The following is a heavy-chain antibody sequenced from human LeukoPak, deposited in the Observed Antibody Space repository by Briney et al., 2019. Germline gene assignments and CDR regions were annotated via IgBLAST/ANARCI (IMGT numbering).Heavy chain of an antibody. V-gene: IGHV4-34*01. CDR2: INHSGST. CDR1: GGSFSGYY. J-gene: IGHJ4*02. Sequence: HPSETLSLTCAVYGGSFSGYYWSWIRQPPGKGLEWIGEINHSGSTNYNPSLKSRVTISVDTSKNQFSLKLSSVTAADTAVYYCAREGSGSSSYYQGDPFDYWGQGTLVTVSS. D-gene: IGHD1-26*01. CDR3: AREGSGSSSYYQGDPFDY.